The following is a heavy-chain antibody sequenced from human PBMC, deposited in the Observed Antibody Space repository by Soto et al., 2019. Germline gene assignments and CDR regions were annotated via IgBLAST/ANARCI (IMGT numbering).Heavy chain of an antibody. Sequence: QVQLVESGGGVVQPGRSLRLSCAASGFTFSSYGMHWVRQAPGKGLEWVAVIWYDGSNKYYADSVKGRFTISRDNSKNTLYLQMNSLRAEDTAVYYCARDGGAAAGSAWFDYWGHGTLVTVSS. CDR3: ARDGGAAAGSAWFDY. J-gene: IGHJ4*01. V-gene: IGHV3-33*01. D-gene: IGHD6-13*01. CDR1: GFTFSSYG. CDR2: IWYDGSNK.